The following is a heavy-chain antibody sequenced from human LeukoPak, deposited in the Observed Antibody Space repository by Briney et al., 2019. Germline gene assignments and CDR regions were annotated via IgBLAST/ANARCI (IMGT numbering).Heavy chain of an antibody. V-gene: IGHV3-21*01. CDR3: ARASVVPAAMCDY. CDR2: ISSSSSYI. Sequence: GGSLRLSCAASGFTFSSYSMNWVRQAPGKGLEWVSSISSSSSYIYYADSVKGRFTISRVNAKNSLYLQMNSLRAEDTAVYYCARASVVPAAMCDYWGQGTLVTVSS. D-gene: IGHD2-2*01. CDR1: GFTFSSYS. J-gene: IGHJ4*02.